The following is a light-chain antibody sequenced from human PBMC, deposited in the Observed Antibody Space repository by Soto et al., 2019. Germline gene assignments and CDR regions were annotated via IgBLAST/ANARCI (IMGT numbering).Light chain of an antibody. J-gene: IGKJ1*01. CDR3: QQYNNWPRT. Sequence: VMSQSPATLSVSPGERATLSCRASQSVSSNLAWYQQKPGQAPRLLIYGASTRATGIPARFSGSGSGTEFTLTISSLQSEDFAVYYCQQYNNWPRTFGQGTKVDNK. V-gene: IGKV3-15*01. CDR1: QSVSSN. CDR2: GAS.